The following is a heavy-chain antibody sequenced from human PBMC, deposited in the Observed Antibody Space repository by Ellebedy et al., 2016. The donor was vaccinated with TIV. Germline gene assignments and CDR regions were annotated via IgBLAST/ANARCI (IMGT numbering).Heavy chain of an antibody. CDR1: GGSISGYY. J-gene: IGHJ3*02. CDR2: MYFSGIS. CDR3: AREYFYGSGSYDDDAFDI. Sequence: MPSETLSLTCTVSGGSISGYYWNWIRQPPGKGLEWIGYMYFSGISNYNPSLKSRVTMSVDTSKNQLSLKLSSVTAADTAVYYCAREYFYGSGSYDDDAFDIWGQGTLVTVS. V-gene: IGHV4-59*01. D-gene: IGHD3-10*01.